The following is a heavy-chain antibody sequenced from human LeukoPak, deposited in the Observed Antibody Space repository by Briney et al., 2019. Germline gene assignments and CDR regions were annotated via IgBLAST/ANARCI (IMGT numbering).Heavy chain of an antibody. D-gene: IGHD3-10*01. Sequence: GESLKISCKGSGYSFTSYWIGWVRQMPGKGLECMGIIYPGDSDTRYSPSFQGQVTISADKSISTAYLQWSSLKASDTAMYYCVLWFGEEYYYYGMDVWGQGTTVTVSS. CDR2: IYPGDSDT. CDR1: GYSFTSYW. CDR3: VLWFGEEYYYYGMDV. J-gene: IGHJ6*02. V-gene: IGHV5-51*01.